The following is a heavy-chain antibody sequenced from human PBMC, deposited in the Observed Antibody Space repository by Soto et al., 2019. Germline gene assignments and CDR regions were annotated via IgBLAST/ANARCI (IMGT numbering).Heavy chain of an antibody. CDR1: GGTFSTYS. Sequence: QVQLVQSGAEVKKPGSTVKVSCKDSGGTFSTYSMFWERQAPGQGLEWMGRIIPMLGVRNYAKRFQDRVTIIADKSTATVHMELSSLRSEDTALYYCTIGSWSGEVFDIWGQGTMVTVSS. CDR2: IIPMLGVR. J-gene: IGHJ3*02. D-gene: IGHD2-21*01. V-gene: IGHV1-69*02. CDR3: TIGSWSGEVFDI.